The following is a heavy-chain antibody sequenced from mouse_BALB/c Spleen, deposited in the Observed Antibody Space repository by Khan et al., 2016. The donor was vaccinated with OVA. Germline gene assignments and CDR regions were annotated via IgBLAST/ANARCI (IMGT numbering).Heavy chain of an antibody. J-gene: IGHJ3*01. V-gene: IGHV2-2*01. Sequence: QVQLKQSGPGLVQSSQSLSITCTVSGFSLSTYGIHWVRQSPGKGLEWLGLIWSDGRTDYNVPFISRLSITKDNSKSQVFFKMNTLQPDDTAIYYCARNSYRYDFTYWGQGTLVTVSA. D-gene: IGHD2-12*01. CDR2: IWSDGRT. CDR3: ARNSYRYDFTY. CDR1: GFSLSTYG.